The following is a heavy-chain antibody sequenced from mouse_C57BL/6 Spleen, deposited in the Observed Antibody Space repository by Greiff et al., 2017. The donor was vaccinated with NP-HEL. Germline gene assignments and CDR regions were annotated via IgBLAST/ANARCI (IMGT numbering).Heavy chain of an antibody. CDR3: ARRGESLAMDY. J-gene: IGHJ4*01. Sequence: QVQLQQPGAELVKPGASVKLSCKASGYTFTSYWMQWVKQRPGQGLEWIGEIDPSDSYTNYNQKFKGKATLTVDTSSSTAYMQLSRLTSEDSAVYYCARRGESLAMDYWGQGTSVTVAS. CDR1: GYTFTSYW. V-gene: IGHV1-50*01. CDR2: IDPSDSYT.